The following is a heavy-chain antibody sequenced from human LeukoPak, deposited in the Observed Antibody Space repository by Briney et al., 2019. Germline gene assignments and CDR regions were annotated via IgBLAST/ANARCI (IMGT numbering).Heavy chain of an antibody. J-gene: IGHJ5*02. D-gene: IGHD3-3*01. CDR2: ISDTGGRT. CDR3: AKGGQDFDFWRFDL. V-gene: IGHV3-23*01. CDR1: GFTFTDSA. Sequence: PGGSLRLSCAASGFTFTDSAVSWVRHSPGEGLKWVSSISDTGGRTYYADSVKGRFTITRDNSRNTVSLQMNSLTAGDTARYYCAKGGQDFDFWRFDLWGQGILVIVSS.